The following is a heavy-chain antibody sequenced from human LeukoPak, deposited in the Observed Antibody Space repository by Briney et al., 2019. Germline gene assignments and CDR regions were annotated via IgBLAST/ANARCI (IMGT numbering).Heavy chain of an antibody. D-gene: IGHD3-10*01. J-gene: IGHJ4*02. CDR3: AKDKGLISEKYYFDY. Sequence: GGSLRLSCAASGLTFSDYAIHWVRQAPGKGLEWVGFIWYDGSNNYHADSVKGRFTISRDNSNNTVYLQMNSLRSEDTAVYYCAKDKGLISEKYYFDYWGQGALVTVPS. CDR2: IWYDGSNN. CDR1: GLTFSDYA. V-gene: IGHV3-30*02.